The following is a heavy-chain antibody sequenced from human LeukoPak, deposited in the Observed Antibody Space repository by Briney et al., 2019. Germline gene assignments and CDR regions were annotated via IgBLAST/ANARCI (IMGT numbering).Heavy chain of an antibody. J-gene: IGHJ4*02. D-gene: IGHD3-22*01. V-gene: IGHV1-46*01. CDR1: GYTFTSYY. CDR2: INPSGGST. Sequence: ASVKVSCKASGYTFTSYYMHWVRQAPGQGLEWMGIINPSGGSTSYAQKFQGRVTKTRDTSTSTVYMELSSLRSEDTAVYYCARSGAYYYDSSGYFLAYWGQGTLVTVSS. CDR3: ARSGAYYYDSSGYFLAY.